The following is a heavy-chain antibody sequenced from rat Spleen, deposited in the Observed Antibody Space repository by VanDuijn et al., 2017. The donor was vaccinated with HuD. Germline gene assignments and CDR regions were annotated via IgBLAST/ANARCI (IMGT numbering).Heavy chain of an antibody. CDR3: ARPTTGIPFNY. V-gene: IGHV5-31*01. J-gene: IGHJ2*01. CDR1: GFTFKNYW. D-gene: IGHD1-9*01. Sequence: EVQLVESGGGLMQPGRSLKLSCVASGFTFKNYWMTWIRQAPGKGLEWVASITNASGRTYYPDSVKGRFTISRDTAQNTLYLQMNSLRSEDTAIYYCARPTTGIPFNYWGQGVMVTVSS. CDR2: ITNASGRT.